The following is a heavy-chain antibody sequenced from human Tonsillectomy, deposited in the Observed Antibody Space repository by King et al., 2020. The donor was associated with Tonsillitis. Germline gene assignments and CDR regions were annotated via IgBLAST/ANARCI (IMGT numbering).Heavy chain of an antibody. CDR3: ARDPPNIVVGPGGMDV. D-gene: IGHD2-2*01. CDR1: GFTFSSYS. J-gene: IGHJ6*02. CDR2: ISSSSSTI. Sequence: QLVQSGGGLVQPGGSLRLSCAASGFTFSSYSMNWVRQAPGKGLEWVSYISSSSSTIYYADSVKGRFTISRDNAKNSLYLQMNSLRDEDTAVYYCARDPPNIVVGPGGMDVWGQGTTVTVSS. V-gene: IGHV3-48*02.